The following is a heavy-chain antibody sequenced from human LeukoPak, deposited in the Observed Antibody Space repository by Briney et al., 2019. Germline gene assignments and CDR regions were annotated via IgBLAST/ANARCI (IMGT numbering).Heavy chain of an antibody. V-gene: IGHV1-18*04. Sequence: ASVKVSCKASGYTFTDYGISWVRQAPGQGLEWMGWITSYNDNTIYAQNFQGRDTMTTDTWMTTAYMELRSLRSDDTAVYYCAKDGGPDMLTNWDYYGMDVWGTGTTVIVSS. CDR3: AKDGGPDMLTNWDYYGMDV. J-gene: IGHJ6*04. D-gene: IGHD7-27*01. CDR2: ITSYNDNT. CDR1: GYTFTDYG.